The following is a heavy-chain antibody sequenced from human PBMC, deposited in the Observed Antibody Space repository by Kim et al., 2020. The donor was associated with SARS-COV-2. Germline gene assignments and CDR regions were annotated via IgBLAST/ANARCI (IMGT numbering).Heavy chain of an antibody. CDR1: GFTVSSNY. J-gene: IGHJ4*02. Sequence: GGSLRLSCAASGFTVSSNYMSWVRQAPGKGLEWVSVIYSGGSTYYADSVKGRFTISRDNSKNTLYLQMNSLRAEDTAVYYCARARAVFLTMTFTGEYYFDYWGQGTLVTVSS. D-gene: IGHD3-22*01. CDR3: ARARAVFLTMTFTGEYYFDY. V-gene: IGHV3-66*01. CDR2: IYSGGST.